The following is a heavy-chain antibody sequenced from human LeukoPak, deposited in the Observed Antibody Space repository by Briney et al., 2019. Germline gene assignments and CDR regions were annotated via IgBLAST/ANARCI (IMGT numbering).Heavy chain of an antibody. CDR3: ARVYPWIKSSGYYYDY. V-gene: IGHV4-30-2*03. D-gene: IGHD3-22*01. CDR1: GGSISSGGYY. CDR2: IYHTEST. Sequence: SQTLSLTCTVSGGSISSGGYYWSWIRQPPGKGLEWIGNIYHTESTYYNPSLKSRVTISVDTSKNQFSLKLSSVTAADTAVYYCARVYPWIKSSGYYYDYWGQGTLVTVSS. J-gene: IGHJ4*02.